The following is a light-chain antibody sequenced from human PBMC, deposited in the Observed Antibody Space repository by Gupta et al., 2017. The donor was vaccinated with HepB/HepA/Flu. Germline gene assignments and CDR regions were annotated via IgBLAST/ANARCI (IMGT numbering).Light chain of an antibody. Sequence: QSALTQPPSVSGSPGQSVTISCTGTSSDIGNSNRVSWYQRPPGTAPKLIIYEVSDRPSGVPDRFSGSKSDNTASLTISGLQPEDEGDYYCSSLTTSSTYVLFGGGTQLTVL. CDR1: SSDIGNSNR. CDR3: SSLTTSSTYVL. V-gene: IGLV2-18*02. CDR2: EVS. J-gene: IGLJ2*01.